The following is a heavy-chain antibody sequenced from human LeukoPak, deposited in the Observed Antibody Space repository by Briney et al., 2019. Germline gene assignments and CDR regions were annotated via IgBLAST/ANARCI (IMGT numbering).Heavy chain of an antibody. CDR2: IYYSGST. Sequence: TASETLSFTCTVSGGSISSYYWSWIRQPPGKGLEWIGYIYYSGSTNYNPSLKSRVTISVDTSKNQFSLKLSSVTAADTAVYYCARETDSPLFDPWGQGTLVTVSS. CDR3: ARETDSPLFDP. J-gene: IGHJ5*02. CDR1: GGSISSYY. V-gene: IGHV4-59*01. D-gene: IGHD2-15*01.